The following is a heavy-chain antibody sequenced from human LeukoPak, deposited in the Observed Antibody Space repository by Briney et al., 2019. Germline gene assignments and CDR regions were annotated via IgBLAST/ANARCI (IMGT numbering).Heavy chain of an antibody. J-gene: IGHJ5*02. CDR1: GYTFTSYG. CDR3: AREGHCSSTVCYDPYNWFDP. CDR2: ISGYTGNT. Sequence: ASVKVSCKASGYTFTSYGISWVRQAPGQGLEWMGWISGYTGNTNYAQKLQGRVTMTTDTSTSTAYMELRSLRSDDTAVYYCAREGHCSSTVCYDPYNWFDPWGQGNLVTVSS. D-gene: IGHD2-2*01. V-gene: IGHV1-18*01.